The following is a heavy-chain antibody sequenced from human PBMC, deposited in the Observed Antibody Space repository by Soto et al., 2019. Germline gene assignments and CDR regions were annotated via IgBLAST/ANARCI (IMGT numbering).Heavy chain of an antibody. J-gene: IGHJ4*02. CDR2: IWYDGSNK. Sequence: GGSLRLSCAASGFTFSSYGMHWVRQAPGKGLEWVAVIWYDGSNKYYADSVKGRFTISRDNSKNTLYLQMNSLRAEDTAVYYCARGATIAAHFDYWGQGTLVTVSS. V-gene: IGHV3-33*01. CDR3: ARGATIAAHFDY. D-gene: IGHD6-13*01. CDR1: GFTFSSYG.